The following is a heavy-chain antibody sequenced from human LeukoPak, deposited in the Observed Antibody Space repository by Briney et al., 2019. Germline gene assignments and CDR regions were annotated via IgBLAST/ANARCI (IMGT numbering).Heavy chain of an antibody. CDR1: GYTFTTNW. D-gene: IGHD6-13*01. J-gene: IGHJ4*02. V-gene: IGHV5-51*01. Sequence: LGESLKISCKASGYTFTTNWVAWVRQMPGKGLEWMGIIYPGDSDTRYSPSFQGQVTISVDKSISTAYLQWSSLKASDTATYYCAKAEAAGTPWSFEYWGQGTLVTVSS. CDR2: IYPGDSDT. CDR3: AKAEAAGTPWSFEY.